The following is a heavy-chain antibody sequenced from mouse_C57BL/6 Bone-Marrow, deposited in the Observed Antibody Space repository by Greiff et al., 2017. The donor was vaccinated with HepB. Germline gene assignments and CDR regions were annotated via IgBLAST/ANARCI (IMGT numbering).Heavy chain of an antibody. CDR3: ARSGDYSWFAY. CDR1: GYAFTNYL. V-gene: IGHV1-54*01. CDR2: INPGSGGT. Sequence: QVHVKQSGAELVRPGTSVKVSCKASGYAFTNYLIEWVKQRPGQGLEWIGVINPGSGGTNYNEKFKGKATLTADKSSSTAYMQLSSLTSEDSAVYFCARSGDYSWFAYWGQGTLVTVSA. J-gene: IGHJ3*01. D-gene: IGHD1-1*01.